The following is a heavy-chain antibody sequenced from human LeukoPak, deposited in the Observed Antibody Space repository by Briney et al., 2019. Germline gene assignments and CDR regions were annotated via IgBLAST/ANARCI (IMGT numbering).Heavy chain of an antibody. J-gene: IGHJ4*02. CDR1: GFTVSGNY. CDR3: ARDKLYGDYRRFDY. CDR2: IYSGGST. V-gene: IGHV3-66*01. D-gene: IGHD4-17*01. Sequence: GGSLRLSCAASGFTVSGNYMSWVRQAPGKGLEWVSVIYSGGSTYYADSVKGRFTISRDNSKNTVYLQMNSLRAEDTAVYYCARDKLYGDYRRFDYWGQETLVTVSS.